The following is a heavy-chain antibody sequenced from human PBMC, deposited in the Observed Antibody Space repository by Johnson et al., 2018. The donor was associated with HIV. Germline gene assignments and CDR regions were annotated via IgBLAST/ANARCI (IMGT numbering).Heavy chain of an antibody. CDR3: ARGGYCGGDCYDGVAFDI. CDR1: GFTFSRYW. D-gene: IGHD2-21*02. CDR2: IKQDGREK. J-gene: IGHJ3*02. Sequence: MPLVESGGGLVQPGGSLRLSCAASGFTFSRYWMRWVRQAPGKGLEWVANIKQDGREKYYVDSVKGRFTISRDNAKNSLYLQMNSLRAEDTAVYYCARGGYCGGDCYDGVAFDIWGQGTMVTVSS. V-gene: IGHV3-7*01.